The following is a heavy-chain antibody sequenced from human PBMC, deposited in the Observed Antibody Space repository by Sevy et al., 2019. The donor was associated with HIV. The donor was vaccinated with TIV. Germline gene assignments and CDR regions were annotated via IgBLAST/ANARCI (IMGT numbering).Heavy chain of an antibody. CDR2: FDTEDEET. V-gene: IGHV1-24*01. D-gene: IGHD3-22*01. J-gene: IGHJ4*02. Sequence: ASVKVSCKVSGYTLSELSMHWVRLAPGKGLEWMGSFDTEDEETTYAQKFQGRVTMTEETSTDTAYMELSSLGFEDTAVYYCVTTKDYYDTSGSPFDYWCQGTLVTVSS. CDR1: GYTLSELS. CDR3: VTTKDYYDTSGSPFDY.